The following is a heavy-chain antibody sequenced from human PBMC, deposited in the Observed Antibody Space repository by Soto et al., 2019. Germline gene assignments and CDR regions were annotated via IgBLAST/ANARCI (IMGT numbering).Heavy chain of an antibody. Sequence: GSGRTLVNPTQTLTLTCTFSGFSLSTSGVGVGWIRQPPGKALEWLALIYWDDDKRYSPSLKSRLTITKDTSKNQVVLTMTNMDSVDTATYYCAHLVKLRYFDWLEWFDPWGQGTLVTVSS. CDR3: AHLVKLRYFDWLEWFDP. J-gene: IGHJ5*02. CDR2: IYWDDDK. V-gene: IGHV2-5*02. D-gene: IGHD3-9*01. CDR1: GFSLSTSGVG.